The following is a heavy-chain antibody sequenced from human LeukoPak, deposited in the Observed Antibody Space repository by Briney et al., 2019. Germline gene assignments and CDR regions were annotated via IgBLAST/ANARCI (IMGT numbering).Heavy chain of an antibody. Sequence: GGSLRLSCAASGFTFSSYAMSWVRQAPGQGLEWVSAISGSGGSTYYADSVKGRFTISRDNSKNTLYLQMNSLRAEDTAVYYCAKDQHIVVVTAIRGYYFDYWGQGTLVTVSS. D-gene: IGHD2-21*02. CDR1: GFTFSSYA. CDR3: AKDQHIVVVTAIRGYYFDY. CDR2: ISGSGGST. V-gene: IGHV3-23*01. J-gene: IGHJ4*02.